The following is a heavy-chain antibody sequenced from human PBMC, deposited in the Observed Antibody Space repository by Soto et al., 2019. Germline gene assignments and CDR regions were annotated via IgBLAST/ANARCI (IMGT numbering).Heavy chain of an antibody. CDR3: VSSGNDFWSGYHHAQFDY. J-gene: IGHJ4*02. CDR2: IYYSGST. Sequence: PSETLSLTCTVSGGSISSGGYYWSWIRQHPGKGLEWIGYIYYSGSTYYNPSLKSRVTISVDTSKNQFSLKLSSVTAADTAVYYCVSSGNDFWSGYHHAQFDYWGQGTLVTVAS. D-gene: IGHD3-3*01. V-gene: IGHV4-31*03. CDR1: GGSISSGGYY.